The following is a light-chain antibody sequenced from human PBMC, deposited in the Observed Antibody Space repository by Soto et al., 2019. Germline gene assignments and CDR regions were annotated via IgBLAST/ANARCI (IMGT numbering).Light chain of an antibody. J-gene: IGKJ4*01. CDR3: QQLNTYPVT. CDR1: QGISRY. Sequence: IQLTQSPSSLSASVGDRVTITCRASQGISRYLSWYQQKPGRAPKLLISAASTLQSGVPARFRGSGSGTDFTLSITSLQPEDFEPYYCQQLNTYPVTFGGGTKVDIK. CDR2: AAS. V-gene: IGKV1-9*01.